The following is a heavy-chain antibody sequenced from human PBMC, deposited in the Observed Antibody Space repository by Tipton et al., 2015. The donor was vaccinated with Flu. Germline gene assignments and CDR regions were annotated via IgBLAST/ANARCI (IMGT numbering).Heavy chain of an antibody. Sequence: LRLSCSVSVGSINNYYWSWIRQPPGKGLEWIGGISSSGNTYYNPSLKSRVVISVDTSKNQFSLQLNSVTPEDAAVYYCARWLGGGLNYMDVWGKGTTVTVSS. D-gene: IGHD6-19*01. J-gene: IGHJ6*03. V-gene: IGHV4-59*05. CDR1: VGSINNYY. CDR2: ISSSGNT. CDR3: ARWLGGGLNYMDV.